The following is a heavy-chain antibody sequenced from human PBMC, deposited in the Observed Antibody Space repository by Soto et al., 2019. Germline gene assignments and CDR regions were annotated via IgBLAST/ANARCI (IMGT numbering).Heavy chain of an antibody. Sequence: EVQLVESGGGLVQPGRSLRLSCAASGFTFDDYAMHWVRQAPGKGLEWVSGISWNSGSIGYADSVKGRFTISRDNAKNSLYLQRNSLRAEDTALYYCAKDSGGLQSGGPWFDPWGQGTLVTVSS. J-gene: IGHJ5*02. V-gene: IGHV3-9*01. CDR3: AKDSGGLQSGGPWFDP. CDR1: GFTFDDYA. CDR2: ISWNSGSI. D-gene: IGHD4-4*01.